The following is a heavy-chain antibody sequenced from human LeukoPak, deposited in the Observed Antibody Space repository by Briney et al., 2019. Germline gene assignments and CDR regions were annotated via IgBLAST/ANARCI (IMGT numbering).Heavy chain of an antibody. CDR1: GGTFSSYA. J-gene: IGHJ6*04. CDR2: IIPIFGTA. V-gene: IGHV1-69*06. D-gene: IGHD2-2*01. Sequence: SVKVSCKASGGTFSSYAISWVRQAPGQGLEWMGGIIPIFGTASYAQKFQGRVTITADKSTSTAYMELSSLRSEDTAVYYCARGGDIVVVPAASYYYGMDVWGRGTTVTVSS. CDR3: ARGGDIVVVPAASYYYGMDV.